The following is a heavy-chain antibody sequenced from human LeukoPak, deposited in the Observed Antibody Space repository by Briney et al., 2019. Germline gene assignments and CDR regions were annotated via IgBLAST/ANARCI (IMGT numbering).Heavy chain of an antibody. CDR3: AKDRSRFYGSGSYYHFQH. D-gene: IGHD3-10*01. Sequence: GGSLRLSCAASGFTFSSYGMYWVRQAPGRGLEWVAFIRYDGSNKYYADSVKGRFTISRDNSKNTLYLQMNSLRAEDTAVYHCAKDRSRFYGSGSYYHFQHWGQGTLVTVSS. J-gene: IGHJ1*01. CDR1: GFTFSSYG. V-gene: IGHV3-30*02. CDR2: IRYDGSNK.